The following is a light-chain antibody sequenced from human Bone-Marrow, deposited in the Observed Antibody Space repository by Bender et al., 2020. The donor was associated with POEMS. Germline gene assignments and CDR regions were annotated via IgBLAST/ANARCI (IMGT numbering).Light chain of an antibody. J-gene: IGLJ2*01. CDR1: KLGEEY. CDR3: QSWGSNTAV. Sequence: SYELTQPPSVSVSPGQTATITCSGEKLGEEYACWYQQKPGQSPVLMIKKDNERPSGIPERFSGSTSGNTASLTISGTQTMDEADYYCQSWGSNTAVFGGGTKLTVL. CDR2: KDN. V-gene: IGLV3-1*01.